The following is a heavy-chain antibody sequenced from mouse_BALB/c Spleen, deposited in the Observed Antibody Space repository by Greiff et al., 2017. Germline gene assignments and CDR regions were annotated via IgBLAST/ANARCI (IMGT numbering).Heavy chain of an antibody. CDR2: INPGSGGT. CDR3: AREGGPVAGTNYYAMDY. Sequence: QVQLKESGAELVRPGTSVKVSCKASGYAFTNYLIEWVKQRPGQGLEWIGVINPGSGGTNYNEKFKGKATLTADKSSSTAYMQLSSLTSDDSAVYFCAREGGPVAGTNYYAMDYWGQGTSVTVSS. V-gene: IGHV1-54*01. D-gene: IGHD4-1*01. CDR1: GYAFTNYL. J-gene: IGHJ4*01.